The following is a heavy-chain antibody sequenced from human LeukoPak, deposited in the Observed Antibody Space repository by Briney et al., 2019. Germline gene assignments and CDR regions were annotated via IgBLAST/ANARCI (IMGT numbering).Heavy chain of an antibody. V-gene: IGHV3-23*01. J-gene: IGHJ3*01. D-gene: IGHD1-26*01. CDR2: ISDNGGNT. CDR3: ANEYSKGDV. Sequence: GGSLRLSCAASGFTFPNYVMSWVRQAPGKGLEWVSSISDNGGNTYYADSVKGRFTISRDNSKNTLYLQMNSLRVEDAAIYYCANEYSKGDVWGQGTMVTVSS. CDR1: GFTFPNYV.